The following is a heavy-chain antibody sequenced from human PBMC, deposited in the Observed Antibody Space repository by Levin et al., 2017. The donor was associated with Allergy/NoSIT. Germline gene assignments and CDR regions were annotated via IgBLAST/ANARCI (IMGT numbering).Heavy chain of an antibody. Sequence: SVKVSCKASGGTFSSYAISWVRQAPGQGLEWMGGIIPIFGTANYAQKFQGRVTITADESTSTAYMELSSLRSEDTAVYYCARDTIAVAGTGGRLTGWFDPWGQGTLVTVSS. CDR2: IIPIFGTA. CDR1: GGTFSSYA. CDR3: ARDTIAVAGTGGRLTGWFDP. D-gene: IGHD6-19*01. V-gene: IGHV1-69*13. J-gene: IGHJ5*02.